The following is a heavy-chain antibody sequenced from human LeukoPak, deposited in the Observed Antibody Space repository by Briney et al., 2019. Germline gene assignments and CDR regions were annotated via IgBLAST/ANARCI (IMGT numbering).Heavy chain of an antibody. V-gene: IGHV6-1*01. J-gene: IGHJ6*02. CDR3: SKGRIAYYGLDV. CDR1: GDSLSSNSAG. CDR2: TYYRSKWFN. D-gene: IGHD6-13*01. Sequence: SQTLSLTCAISGDSLSSNSAGWNWIRQSPTRGLEWLGRTYYRSKWFNDFAVSMQSRITINDDTSKNQFSLQLNSLTPEDTAVYYCSKGRIAYYGLDVWGQGTTVTVSS.